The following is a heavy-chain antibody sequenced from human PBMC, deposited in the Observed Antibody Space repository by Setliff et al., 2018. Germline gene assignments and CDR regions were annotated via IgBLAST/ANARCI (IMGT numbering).Heavy chain of an antibody. Sequence: SETLSLTCTVSGGSISSGGYYWSWIRQPPGKGLEWIGNIYYSGNTNYSPSLKSRVTISVDTSKNQLSLKLSSVTAADTAVYYCARGGYYDTSGYLNYWGQGTLVTVSS. V-gene: IGHV4-61*08. J-gene: IGHJ4*02. CDR3: ARGGYYDTSGYLNY. CDR1: GGSISSGGYY. D-gene: IGHD3-22*01. CDR2: IYYSGNT.